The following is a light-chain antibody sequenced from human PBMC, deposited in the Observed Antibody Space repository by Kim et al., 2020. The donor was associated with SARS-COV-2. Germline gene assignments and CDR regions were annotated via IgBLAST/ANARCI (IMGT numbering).Light chain of an antibody. CDR1: QDINIY. V-gene: IGKV1-33*01. CDR3: QQYHILPPT. J-gene: IGKJ4*01. CDR2: DIS. Sequence: DIQMTQSPSSLSASVGDTVTITCQASQDINIYLNWYQHKPGSPPRLLIYDISNLQRGVPSRFSGSRSGAVFTFTISSLQPEDFSTYYCQQYHILPPTFGGGTKVDIK.